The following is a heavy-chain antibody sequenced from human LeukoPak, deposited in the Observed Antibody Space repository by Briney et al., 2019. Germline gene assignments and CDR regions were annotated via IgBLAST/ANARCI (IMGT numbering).Heavy chain of an antibody. Sequence: GASVKVSCKASGYTFTGYYMHWVRQAPGQGLEWMGWINPNSGNTGYAQKFQGRVTMTRNTSISTAYMELSSLRSEDTAVYYCARAAVSYDFWTAGYYYGMDVWGQGTTVTVSS. V-gene: IGHV1-8*02. CDR2: INPNSGNT. D-gene: IGHD3-3*01. CDR1: GYTFTGYY. J-gene: IGHJ6*02. CDR3: ARAAVSYDFWTAGYYYGMDV.